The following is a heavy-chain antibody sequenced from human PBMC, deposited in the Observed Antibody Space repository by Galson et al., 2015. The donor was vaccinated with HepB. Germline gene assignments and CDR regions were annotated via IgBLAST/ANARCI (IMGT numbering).Heavy chain of an antibody. D-gene: IGHD3-10*01. CDR1: GFTFSNHW. J-gene: IGHJ4*02. CDR2: INSDGSST. V-gene: IGHV3-74*01. Sequence: SLRLSCAASGFTFSNHWMHWVRHAPGKGLVWVSRINSDGSSTNYGDSVKGRFTISRDNAKNTLYLQMKSLSVEDTAVYYCARAYGSGSAPFDYWGQGTLVTVSS. CDR3: ARAYGSGSAPFDY.